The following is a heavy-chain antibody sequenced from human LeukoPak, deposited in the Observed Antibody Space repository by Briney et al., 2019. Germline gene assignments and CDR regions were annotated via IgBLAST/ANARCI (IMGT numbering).Heavy chain of an antibody. J-gene: IGHJ6*02. Sequence: PSETLSLTCTVSGGSISSYYWSWIRQPAGKGLEWIGRIYTSGSTNYNPSLNSRVTMSVDTSKNQFSLKLSSVTAADTAVYYCARDLGSYYDSSGYYYYGMDVWGQGTTVTVSS. V-gene: IGHV4-4*07. CDR3: ARDLGSYYDSSGYYYYGMDV. D-gene: IGHD3-22*01. CDR1: GGSISSYY. CDR2: IYTSGST.